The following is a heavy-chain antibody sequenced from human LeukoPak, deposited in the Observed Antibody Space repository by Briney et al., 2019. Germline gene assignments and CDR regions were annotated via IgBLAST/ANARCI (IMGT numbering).Heavy chain of an antibody. CDR1: GGTFSSYA. V-gene: IGHV1-69*13. D-gene: IGHD1-26*01. CDR2: IIPIFGTA. J-gene: IGHJ4*02. CDR3: ARDRVGPEGSFDY. Sequence: SVKVSCKASGGTFSSYAISWVRQAPGQGLEWMGGIIPIFGTANYAQKFQGRVTITAGESTSTAYMELSSLRSEDTAVYYCARDRVGPEGSFDYWGQGTLVTVSS.